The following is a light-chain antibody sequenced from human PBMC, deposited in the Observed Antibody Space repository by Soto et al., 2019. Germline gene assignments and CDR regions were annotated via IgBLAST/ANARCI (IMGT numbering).Light chain of an antibody. CDR3: QQYETSPRT. CDR2: GAS. J-gene: IGKJ1*01. Sequence: EIVLTQSPGALALSPGERTTRSCRASQSVSSNFLDWYQQKPGQAPRLLIYGASSRATGIPDRFSGSGSGTDFTLTISRLEPEDFAVYYCQQYETSPRTFGQGTKGDIK. V-gene: IGKV3-20*01. CDR1: QSVSSNF.